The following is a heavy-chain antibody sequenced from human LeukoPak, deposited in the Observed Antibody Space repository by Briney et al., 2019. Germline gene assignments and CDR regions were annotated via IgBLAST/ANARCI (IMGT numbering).Heavy chain of an antibody. Sequence: GESLKISCKGSGYRFSTYWIGWVRQMAGKGLEWMGIIYPGDSESRYSTPFEGQVTISADKSITTAYLQWSSLKASDNAMYYCARLYCSDGSCFLDFWGQGTLVTVSS. J-gene: IGHJ4*02. V-gene: IGHV5-51*01. D-gene: IGHD2-15*01. CDR3: ARLYCSDGSCFLDF. CDR2: IYPGDSES. CDR1: GYRFSTYW.